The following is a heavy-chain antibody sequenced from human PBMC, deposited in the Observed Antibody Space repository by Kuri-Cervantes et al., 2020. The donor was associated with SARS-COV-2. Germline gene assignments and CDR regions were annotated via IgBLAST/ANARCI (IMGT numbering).Heavy chain of an antibody. CDR2: IIPIFGTA. V-gene: IGHV1-69*05. D-gene: IGHD1-26*01. CDR3: ARDHSGSNEGYYFDY. Sequence: SVKVSCKASRGTFSSYAISWVRQAPGQGLEWMGGIIPIFGTANYAQKFQGRVTITTDESTSTAYMELSSLRSEDTAVYYCARDHSGSNEGYYFDYWGQGTLVTVSS. J-gene: IGHJ4*02. CDR1: RGTFSSYA.